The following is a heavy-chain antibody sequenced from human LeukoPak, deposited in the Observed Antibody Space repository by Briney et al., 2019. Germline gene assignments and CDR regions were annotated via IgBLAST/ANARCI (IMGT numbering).Heavy chain of an antibody. CDR2: INPNSGGT. CDR1: GYTFTGYY. V-gene: IGHV1-2*04. D-gene: IGHD3-16*01. J-gene: IGHJ5*02. Sequence: ASVKVSCKASGYTFTGYYMHWVRQAPGQELEWMGWINPNSGGTNYAQKFQGWVTMTRDTSISTAYMELSRLRSDDTAVYYCARSRYYDYVFANWFDPWGQGTLVTVSS. CDR3: ARSRYYDYVFANWFDP.